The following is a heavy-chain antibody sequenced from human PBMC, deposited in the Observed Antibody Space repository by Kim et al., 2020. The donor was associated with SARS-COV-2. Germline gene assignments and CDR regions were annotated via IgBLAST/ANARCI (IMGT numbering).Heavy chain of an antibody. J-gene: IGHJ4*02. CDR1: GFTFDDYH. V-gene: IGHV3-43*01. CDR2: ISWDGVRH. Sequence: GGSLRLSCAASGFTFDDYHMHWVRQPPGKGLEWVSLISWDGVRHSYADSVRGRFTISRDNSKNSLFLQMNSVRTEDTAFYYCVKGDSGGYYDPYFDSWGQGTLVTVSS. CDR3: VKGDSGGYYDPYFDS. D-gene: IGHD3-22*01.